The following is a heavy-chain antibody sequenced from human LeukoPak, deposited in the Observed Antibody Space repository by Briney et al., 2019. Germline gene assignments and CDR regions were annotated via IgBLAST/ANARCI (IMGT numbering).Heavy chain of an antibody. Sequence: ASVKVSCKASGYTFTSYGISWVRQAPGQGLEWMGWISAYNGNTNYAQKLQGRVTMTTDTSTSTAYMELRSLRSDDTAVYYCARVVARAAAGTGRNWFDPWGQGTLVTVSS. CDR3: ARVVARAAAGTGRNWFDP. J-gene: IGHJ5*02. CDR2: ISAYNGNT. D-gene: IGHD6-13*01. V-gene: IGHV1-18*01. CDR1: GYTFTSYG.